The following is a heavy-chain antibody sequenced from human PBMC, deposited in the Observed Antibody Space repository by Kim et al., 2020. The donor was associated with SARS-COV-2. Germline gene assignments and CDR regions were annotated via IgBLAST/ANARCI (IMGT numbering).Heavy chain of an antibody. CDR3: ARNEDY. CDR1: GYTFTDYA. Sequence: ASVKVSCKASGYTFTDYAFHWVRQAPGQRLEWMGWIDADNGNTKYSQKFQDRVTLTRDTSANTAYMELSSLTSKDTAVYYCARNEDYWGQGTLVIVSS. J-gene: IGHJ4*02. V-gene: IGHV1-3*01. CDR2: IDADNGNT.